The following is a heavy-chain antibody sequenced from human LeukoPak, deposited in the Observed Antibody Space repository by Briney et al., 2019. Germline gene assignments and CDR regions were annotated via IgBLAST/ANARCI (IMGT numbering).Heavy chain of an antibody. J-gene: IGHJ5*02. CDR2: ISFDGSNK. CDR3: AREELGSSLGFDP. Sequence: PGGSLRLSCAASGFTFSSYGMHWVRQAPGKGLEWVAVISFDGSNKYYADSVKGRFTISRDNSKNTLYLQMNSLRAEDTAVYYCAREELGSSLGFDPWGQGTLVTVSS. V-gene: IGHV3-30*19. D-gene: IGHD3-16*01. CDR1: GFTFSSYG.